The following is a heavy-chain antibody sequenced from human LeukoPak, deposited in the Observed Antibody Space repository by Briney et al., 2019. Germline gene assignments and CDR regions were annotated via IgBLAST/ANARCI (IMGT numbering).Heavy chain of an antibody. J-gene: IGHJ3*02. CDR2: IYYSGST. V-gene: IGHV4-59*01. CDR3: ACSITIFGGSAFDI. D-gene: IGHD3-3*01. Sequence: SETLSLTCTVSGGSISSYYWSWIRQPPGKGLGWIGYIYYSGSTNYNPSLKSRVTISVDTSKNQFSLKLSSVTAADTAVYYCACSITIFGGSAFDIWGQGTMVTVSS. CDR1: GGSISSYY.